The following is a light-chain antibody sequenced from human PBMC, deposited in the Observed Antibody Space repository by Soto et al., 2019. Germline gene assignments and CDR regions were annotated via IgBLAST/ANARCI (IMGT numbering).Light chain of an antibody. CDR3: QQYDNLPLT. CDR1: QDISNY. J-gene: IGKJ4*01. V-gene: IGKV1-33*01. Sequence: DIQMTQSPSSLSSSGGDRVTITCQASQDISNYLNWYQQKPGKAPKLLIYDASNLETGVPSRFSGSGSGPDFTFTISSLQPEDIATYYCQQYDNLPLTLGGGAKVDIK. CDR2: DAS.